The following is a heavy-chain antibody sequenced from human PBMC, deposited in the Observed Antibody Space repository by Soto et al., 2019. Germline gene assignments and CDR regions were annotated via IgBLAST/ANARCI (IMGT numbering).Heavy chain of an antibody. D-gene: IGHD6-6*01. CDR1: GGSISSGDYY. J-gene: IGHJ5*02. V-gene: IGHV4-30-4*01. Sequence: QVQLQESGPGLVKPSQTLSLTCTVSGGSISSGDYYWSWIRQPPGKGLEWIGYIYYSGSSYYDPSLKNRLTISVYTSKNQFSLNLASVTAADTAVYYGTSKRPDGARLDPWGQGTLVTASS. CDR2: IYYSGSS. CDR3: TSKRPDGARLDP.